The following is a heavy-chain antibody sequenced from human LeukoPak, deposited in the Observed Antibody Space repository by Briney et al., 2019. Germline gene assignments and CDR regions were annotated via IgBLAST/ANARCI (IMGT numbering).Heavy chain of an antibody. D-gene: IGHD2-15*01. V-gene: IGHV3-23*01. Sequence: GGSLRLSCAATGFTFSSSAMSWVRQAPGKGLEWVSAISNNGGYTYYADSVQGRFTISRDNSKSTLCLQMNSLRAEDTAVYYCAKQLGYCSDGSCYFPYWGQGTLVTVSS. CDR1: GFTFSSSA. CDR3: AKQLGYCSDGSCYFPY. J-gene: IGHJ4*02. CDR2: ISNNGGYT.